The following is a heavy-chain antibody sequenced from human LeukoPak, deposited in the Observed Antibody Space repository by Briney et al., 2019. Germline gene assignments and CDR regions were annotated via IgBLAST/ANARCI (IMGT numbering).Heavy chain of an antibody. CDR1: GGSISSTSYY. CDR3: ARLYYYSSGYYQICYFDY. Sequence: SETLSLTCTVSGGSISSTSYYWGWTRQPPGKGLGLIVSIAYRVSTYYNPSLKSRVTISVDTSKNQFSLNLSSVTAADTAVYYCARLYYYSSGYYQICYFDYWGQGTLVTVSS. V-gene: IGHV4-39*01. D-gene: IGHD3-22*01. J-gene: IGHJ4*02. CDR2: IAYRVST.